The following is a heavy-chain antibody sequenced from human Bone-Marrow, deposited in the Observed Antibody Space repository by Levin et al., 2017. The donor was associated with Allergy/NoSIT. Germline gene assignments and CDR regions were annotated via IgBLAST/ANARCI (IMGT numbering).Heavy chain of an antibody. V-gene: IGHV1-18*01. CDR1: GYTFGNYG. Sequence: GASVKVSCKASGYTFGNYGMNWVRQAPGQGLEWMGWISAYTGGTYYAQKFQGRVTMTTDTSTSTAYMELRSLRSDDTAVYYCARGLSQPLGYWGQGTLVTVSS. CDR2: ISAYTGGT. D-gene: IGHD2-2*01. CDR3: ARGLSQPLGY. J-gene: IGHJ4*02.